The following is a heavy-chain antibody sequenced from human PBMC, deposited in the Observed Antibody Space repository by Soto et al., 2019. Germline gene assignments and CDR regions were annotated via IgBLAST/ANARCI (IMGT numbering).Heavy chain of an antibody. CDR1: GFTFSSYG. CDR2: IWYDGSNK. Sequence: GGSLRLSCAASGFTFSSYGMHWVRQAPGKGLEWVAVIWYDGSNKYYADSVKGRFTISRDNSKNTLYLQMNSLRAEDTAVYYCARDHERYSGSYYVDWGQGTLVTVSS. V-gene: IGHV3-33*01. CDR3: ARDHERYSGSYYVD. D-gene: IGHD1-26*01. J-gene: IGHJ4*02.